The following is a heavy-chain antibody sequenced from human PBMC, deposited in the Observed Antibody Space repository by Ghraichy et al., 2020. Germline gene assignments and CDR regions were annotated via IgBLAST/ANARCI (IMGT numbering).Heavy chain of an antibody. Sequence: SETLSLTCTVSGGSISSYYWSWIRQPPGKGLEWIGYIYTSGSTNYNPSLKSRVTISVDTSKNQFSLKLSSVTAADTAVYYCARHATGRYSSSSEKGGMDVWGQGTTVTVSS. J-gene: IGHJ6*02. V-gene: IGHV4-4*09. D-gene: IGHD6-6*01. CDR2: IYTSGST. CDR3: ARHATGRYSSSSEKGGMDV. CDR1: GGSISSYY.